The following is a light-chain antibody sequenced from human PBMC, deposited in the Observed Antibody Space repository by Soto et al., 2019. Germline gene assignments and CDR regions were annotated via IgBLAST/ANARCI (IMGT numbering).Light chain of an antibody. V-gene: IGLV2-14*03. Sequence: QSALTQPASVSGSPGQSITISCTGTNSDVGGYNYVSWYQHNPGKAPKLLIYDVINRPSGISNRFSGSKSGNTASLTISGLQAEDEADYYCSSYTSSNTYVFGTGPKLTVL. J-gene: IGLJ1*01. CDR3: SSYTSSNTYV. CDR2: DVI. CDR1: NSDVGGYNY.